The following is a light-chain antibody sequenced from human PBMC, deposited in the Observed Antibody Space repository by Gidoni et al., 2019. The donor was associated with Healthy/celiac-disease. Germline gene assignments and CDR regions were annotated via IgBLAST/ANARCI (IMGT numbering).Light chain of an antibody. CDR1: QSVLYSSNNKNY. CDR3: QQYYNTPLT. V-gene: IGKV4-1*01. Sequence: DIVMTQSPDSLAVSLGERANINCKSSQSVLYSSNNKNYLAWYQQKPGQPPKLLIYWASTRESGVPDRFSGSGSGTDFTLTISDLQAEDVAVYYCQQYYNTPLTFGPGTKVDIK. J-gene: IGKJ3*01. CDR2: WAS.